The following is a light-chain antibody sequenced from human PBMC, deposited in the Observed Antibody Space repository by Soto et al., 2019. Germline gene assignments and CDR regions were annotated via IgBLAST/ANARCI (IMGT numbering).Light chain of an antibody. CDR1: QSVGTN. CDR2: GAA. Sequence: EIVMTQSPVILSASPGERATLSCRASQSVGTNLAWYQQKPGQAPRLLISGAATRATGIPARFSGRGSGTEFTLTVSSLQSEDFAVYYCQQYNNWPRTFGQGTKVDIK. CDR3: QQYNNWPRT. J-gene: IGKJ1*01. V-gene: IGKV3-15*01.